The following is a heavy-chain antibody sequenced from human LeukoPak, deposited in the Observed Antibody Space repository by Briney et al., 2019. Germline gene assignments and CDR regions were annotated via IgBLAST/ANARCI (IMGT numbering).Heavy chain of an antibody. CDR1: GGTFSSYA. CDR2: IIPIFGTA. D-gene: IGHD6-19*01. J-gene: IGHJ4*02. V-gene: IGHV1-69*13. Sequence: SVKVSCKASGGTFSSYAISWVRQAPGQGLEWMGGIIPIFGTANYAQKFQGRVTITADESTSTAYMELSSLRSEDTAVYYCARERTGIAVPGLYYFDYWGQGTLVTVSS. CDR3: ARERTGIAVPGLYYFDY.